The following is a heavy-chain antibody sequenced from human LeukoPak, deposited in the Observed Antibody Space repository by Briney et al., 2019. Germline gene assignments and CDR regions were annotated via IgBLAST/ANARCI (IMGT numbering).Heavy chain of an antibody. CDR3: ATDGAGFDT. Sequence: PGGSLRLSCAASGFTFNDYYMSWIRQAPGKGLEWLSYVNIGGTNTHYADSVKGRFTISRDNAKKSLYLEMNNLRAEDTAVYSCATDGAGFDTWGQGGLVTVSS. CDR2: VNIGGTNT. J-gene: IGHJ5*02. V-gene: IGHV3-11*01. CDR1: GFTFNDYY.